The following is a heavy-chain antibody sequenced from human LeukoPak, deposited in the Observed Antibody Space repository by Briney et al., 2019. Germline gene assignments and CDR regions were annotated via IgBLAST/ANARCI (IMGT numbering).Heavy chain of an antibody. CDR1: GGTFSSYA. Sequence: ASVKVSCKASGGTFSSYAIGWVRQAPGQGLEWMGWISGYNGNTKYGQKFQGRVTMTTDTSASTAYMELRSLRSDDTAVYYCARQLILPASVYWFDPWGQGTLVTVSS. CDR2: ISGYNGNT. CDR3: ARQLILPASVYWFDP. J-gene: IGHJ5*02. V-gene: IGHV1-18*01. D-gene: IGHD6-13*01.